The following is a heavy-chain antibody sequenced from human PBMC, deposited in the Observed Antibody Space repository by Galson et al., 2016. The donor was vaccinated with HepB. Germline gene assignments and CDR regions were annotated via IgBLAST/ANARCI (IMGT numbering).Heavy chain of an antibody. V-gene: IGHV5-51*01. CDR3: TRIRYIAVIPATYNWFDP. CDR2: IYPGDSDT. D-gene: IGHD2-2*01. CDR1: GYSFTSYW. Sequence: QSGAEVKKPGESLKISCKGSGYSFTSYWIGWVRQMPGKGLEWMGIIYPGDSDTRYSPSFQGQVTIPADKSIRTDSVQWNSLKASDTAMYYCTRIRYIAVIPATYNWFDPWGQGTLVTVSS. J-gene: IGHJ5*02.